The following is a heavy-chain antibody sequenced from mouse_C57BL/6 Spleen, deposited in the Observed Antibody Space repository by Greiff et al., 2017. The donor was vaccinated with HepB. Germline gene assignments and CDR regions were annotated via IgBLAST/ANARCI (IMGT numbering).Heavy chain of an antibody. Sequence: QVKLQQPGAELVRPGTSVKLSCKASGYTFTSYWMHWVKQRPGQGLEWIGVIDPSDSYTNYNQKFKGKATLTVDTASSTAYMQLSSLTSEDSAVYYCARSDGSGGFAYWGQGTLVTVSA. CDR1: GYTFTSYW. CDR3: ARSDGSGGFAY. D-gene: IGHD2-3*01. J-gene: IGHJ3*01. V-gene: IGHV1-59*01. CDR2: IDPSDSYT.